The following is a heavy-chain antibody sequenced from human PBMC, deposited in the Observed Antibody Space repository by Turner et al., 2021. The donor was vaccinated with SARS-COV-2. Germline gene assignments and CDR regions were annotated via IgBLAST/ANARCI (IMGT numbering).Heavy chain of an antibody. Sequence: QVQLVESGGGVVQPGRSLRLSWAASGFTLSSYGMHWVRQVPGKGREWLAFISYDGSNKDYADSAKGGFTSSSDTSKNTLNLQKMSLSTEDTAVYYWARGLGGNYYYMDVWGKGTTVTVSS. CDR2: ISYDGSNK. CDR3: ARGLGGNYYYMDV. CDR1: GFTLSSYG. J-gene: IGHJ6*03. D-gene: IGHD3-16*01. V-gene: IGHV3-30*03.